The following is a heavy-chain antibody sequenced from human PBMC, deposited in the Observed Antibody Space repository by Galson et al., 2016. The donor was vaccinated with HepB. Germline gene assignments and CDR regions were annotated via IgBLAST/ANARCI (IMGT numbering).Heavy chain of an antibody. J-gene: IGHJ6*02. Sequence: EPLSLTCAVHGESFSYYWSWIRQAPGKGLEWIGEVNHDGNTRYRPSLKSRVTMTAYTSKQQGSLNLSSVPAADTAVYYCARVYTSAWYTGLGWNEYNGLDVWGQGTTVTVS. CDR2: VNHDGNT. V-gene: IGHV4-34*01. CDR1: GESFSYY. CDR3: ARVYTSAWYTGLGWNEYNGLDV. D-gene: IGHD6-13*01.